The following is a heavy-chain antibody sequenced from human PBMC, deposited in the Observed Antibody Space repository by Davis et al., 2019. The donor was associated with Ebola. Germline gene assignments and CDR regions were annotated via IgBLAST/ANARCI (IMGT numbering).Heavy chain of an antibody. J-gene: IGHJ6*02. V-gene: IGHV4-59*08. CDR1: GGSISSYY. Sequence: MPSETLSLTCTVSGGSISSYYWRWIRQHPGKGLEWIGYSYYSGSTNYNPSLKSRVTISVDTSKNQFSLKLSSVTAADTAVYYCARGRKGYYYYGMDVWGQGTTVTVSS. CDR3: ARGRKGYYYYGMDV. CDR2: SYYSGST.